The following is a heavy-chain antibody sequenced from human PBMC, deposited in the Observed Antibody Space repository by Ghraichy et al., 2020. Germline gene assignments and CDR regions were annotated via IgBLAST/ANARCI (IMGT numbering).Heavy chain of an antibody. CDR3: ARQVGWFGGSSSGRYYFNY. CDR2: IHYSGST. CDR1: GGSMSSSSYF. D-gene: IGHD3-10*01. V-gene: IGHV4-39*01. J-gene: IGHJ4*02. Sequence: SETLSLTCTVSGGSMSSSSYFWGWIRQPPGKGLEWIGSIHYSGSTYYNPSLKSRVTISVDTSKNQFSLHLSSVTAADTAVYYCARQVGWFGGSSSGRYYFNYWGQGTLVTVSS.